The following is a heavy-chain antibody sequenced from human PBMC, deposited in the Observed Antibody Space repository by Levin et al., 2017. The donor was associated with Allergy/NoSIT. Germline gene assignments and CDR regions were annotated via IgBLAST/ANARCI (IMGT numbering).Heavy chain of an antibody. V-gene: IGHV4-59*01. D-gene: IGHD3-16*01. CDR2: IYYSGST. Sequence: SQTLSLTCTVSGGSISSSYWSWIRQPPGKGLEWIGYIYYSGSTNYNPSLKSRVTISVDTSKNQFSLKLSSVTAADTAVYYCARGDYARGAFDIWGQGTMVTVSS. J-gene: IGHJ3*02. CDR3: ARGDYARGAFDI. CDR1: GGSISSSY.